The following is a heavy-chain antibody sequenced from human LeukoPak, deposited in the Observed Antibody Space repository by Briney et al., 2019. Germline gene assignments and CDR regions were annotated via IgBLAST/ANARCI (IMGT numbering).Heavy chain of an antibody. D-gene: IGHD3-10*01. CDR3: ARQAQAMVRGVRYFDY. CDR1: GGSFSGYY. V-gene: IGHV4-34*01. CDR2: INHSGST. J-gene: IGHJ4*02. Sequence: SETLSLTCAVYGGSFSGYYWSWIRQPPGKGLEWIGEINHSGSTNYNPSLKSRVTISVDTSKNQFSLKLSSVTAADTAVYYCARQAQAMVRGVRYFDYWGQGTLVTVSS.